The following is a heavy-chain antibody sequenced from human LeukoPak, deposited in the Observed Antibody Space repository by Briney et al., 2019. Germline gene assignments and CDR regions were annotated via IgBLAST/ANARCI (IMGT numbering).Heavy chain of an antibody. Sequence: GGSLRLSCAASGFTFSSYWTHWVRQAPGKGLVWVSGINSDGSSTRYADSVKGRFTISRDNSKNTLYLQMNSLRAEDTAVYYCAKGIYSSGWSYFDYWGHGTLVTVSS. CDR2: INSDGSST. V-gene: IGHV3-74*01. J-gene: IGHJ4*01. CDR3: AKGIYSSGWSYFDY. D-gene: IGHD6-19*01. CDR1: GFTFSSYW.